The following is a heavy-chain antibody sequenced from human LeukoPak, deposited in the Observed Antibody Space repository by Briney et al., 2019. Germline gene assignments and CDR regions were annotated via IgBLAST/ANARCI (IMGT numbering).Heavy chain of an antibody. CDR2: ISAYNGNT. CDR3: SRPYYYDGSGYYYFDY. V-gene: IGHV1-18*01. J-gene: IGHJ4*02. CDR1: GYTFTRYG. Sequence: ASVTVSCKASGYTFTRYGISWVRQAPGQGLEWMGWISAYNGNTNYAQKLQGRVNMTTDTSTNTAYMELRRLSSHDPAGYHRSRPYYYDGSGYYYFDYWGQGTLVTVAS. D-gene: IGHD3-22*01.